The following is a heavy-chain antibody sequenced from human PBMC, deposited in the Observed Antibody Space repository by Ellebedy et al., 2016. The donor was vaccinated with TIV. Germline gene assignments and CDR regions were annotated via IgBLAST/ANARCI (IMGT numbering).Heavy chain of an antibody. V-gene: IGHV3-9*01. D-gene: IGHD6-19*01. J-gene: IGHJ4*02. CDR3: ARDSFTGFSSSYSFDF. CDR2: ISWNSGSI. CDR1: GFTFDDYA. Sequence: SLKISCAASGFTFDDYAMHWVRQAPGKGLEWVSGISWNSGSIAYADSVKGRFTISRDNSKNMLYLQMNSLRAEDTAVYYCARDSFTGFSSSYSFDFWGQGTLVTVSS.